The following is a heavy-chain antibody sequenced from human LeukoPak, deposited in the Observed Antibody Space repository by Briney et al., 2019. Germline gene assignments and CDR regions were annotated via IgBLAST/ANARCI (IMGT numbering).Heavy chain of an antibody. CDR1: GFTFTNHW. CDR3: ARDRGIHGWFDP. D-gene: IGHD3-10*01. Sequence: GGSLRLSCAASGFTFTNHWMSWVRQAPGKGLEWVGNIKPDGSEKYYVDSVKGRFTISRDNAKSSLYLQMNSLRAEDTAVYYCARDRGIHGWFDPWGQGTLVTVSS. J-gene: IGHJ5*02. CDR2: IKPDGSEK. V-gene: IGHV3-7*01.